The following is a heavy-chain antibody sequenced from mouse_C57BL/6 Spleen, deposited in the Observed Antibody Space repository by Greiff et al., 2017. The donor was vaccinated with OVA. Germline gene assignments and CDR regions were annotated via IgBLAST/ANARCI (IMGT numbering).Heavy chain of an antibody. CDR2: ISSGGSYT. D-gene: IGHD1-1*01. CDR3: ARNHYGSSIFDY. Sequence: EVQLVESGGDLVKPGGSLKLSCAASGFTFSSYGMSWVRQTPDKRLEWVATISSGGSYTYYPDSVKGRFTISRDNAKNTLYLQMTSLRSEDTAMYYCARNHYGSSIFDYWGQGTTLTVSS. V-gene: IGHV5-6*01. J-gene: IGHJ2*01. CDR1: GFTFSSYG.